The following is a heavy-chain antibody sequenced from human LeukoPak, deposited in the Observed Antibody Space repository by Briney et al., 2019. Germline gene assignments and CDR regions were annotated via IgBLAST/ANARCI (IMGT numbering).Heavy chain of an antibody. Sequence: SETLSLTCTVSGYSISSGYYWGWIRQPPGKGLKWIGIISHSGSTYYNPSLKSRVTISVDTSKNQFSLKLSSLTAADTAVYYCARLRRSRLAEFDYWGQGTLVTVSS. CDR2: ISHSGST. D-gene: IGHD3-3*02. V-gene: IGHV4-38-2*02. CDR3: ARLRRSRLAEFDY. J-gene: IGHJ4*02. CDR1: GYSISSGYY.